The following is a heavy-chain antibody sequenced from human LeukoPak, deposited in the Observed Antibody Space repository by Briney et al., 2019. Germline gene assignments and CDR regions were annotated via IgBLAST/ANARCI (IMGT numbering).Heavy chain of an antibody. D-gene: IGHD3-16*01. V-gene: IGHV3-33*01. CDR2: IWYDGSNK. CDR1: GFTFSSYG. J-gene: IGHJ4*02. Sequence: GGSLRLSCAASGFTFSSYGMHWVRQAPGKGLEWVAVIWYDGSNKYYADSVKGRFTISRDNAKNTLYLQMNSLRAEDTAVYYCARVNVRPRYHFDYWGQGTLVTVSS. CDR3: ARVNVRPRYHFDY.